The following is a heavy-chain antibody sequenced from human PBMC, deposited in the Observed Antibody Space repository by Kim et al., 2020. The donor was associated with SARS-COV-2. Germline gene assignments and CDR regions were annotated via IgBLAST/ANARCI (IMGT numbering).Heavy chain of an antibody. J-gene: IGHJ3*02. D-gene: IGHD2-15*01. CDR2: ISGSGGST. CDR1: GFTFSSYA. V-gene: IGHV3-23*01. Sequence: GGSLRLSCAASGFTFSSYAMSWVRQAPGKGLEWVSAISGSGGSTYYADSVKGRFTISRDNSKNTLYLQMNSLRAEDTAVYYCASKVFYCSGGSCFPLSWPKSTDTDAFDIWGQGTRVTVSS. CDR3: ASKVFYCSGGSCFPLSWPKSTDTDAFDI.